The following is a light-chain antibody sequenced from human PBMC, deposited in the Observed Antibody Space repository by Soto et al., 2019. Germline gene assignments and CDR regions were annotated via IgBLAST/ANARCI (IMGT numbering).Light chain of an antibody. CDR3: QQYHTWPIT. CDR2: GAS. J-gene: IGKJ4*01. CDR1: QNIISN. Sequence: IVMTQSPATLSLSPGERATLSCKASQNIISNLAWYKQKPGQAPRLLIYGASTRATGIPARFSGSGSGTEFTLTISSLKSEDCAIYYCQQYHTWPITFGGGTKVDIK. V-gene: IGKV3-15*01.